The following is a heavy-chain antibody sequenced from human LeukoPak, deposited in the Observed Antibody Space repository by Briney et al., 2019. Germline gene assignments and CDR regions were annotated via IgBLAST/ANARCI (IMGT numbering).Heavy chain of an antibody. V-gene: IGHV5-51*01. D-gene: IGHD5-18*01. CDR1: GYSFTTYW. J-gene: IGHJ3*02. CDR2: IYPGDFDT. CDR3: ARRRDERGYKDIFDI. Sequence: GESLKISCKGSGYSFTTYWIGWVRQMPGKGLEWMGIIYPGDFDTRYSPSFQGQVTTSADKSISTAYLQWSSLKASDTAMYYCARRRDERGYKDIFDIWGQGTMVTVSS.